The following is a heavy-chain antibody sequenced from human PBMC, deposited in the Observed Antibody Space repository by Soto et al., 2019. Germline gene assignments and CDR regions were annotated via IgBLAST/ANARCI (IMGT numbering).Heavy chain of an antibody. CDR3: AGDVLTPFDYYGSGSYYNWFDP. CDR1: GGTFSRSA. V-gene: IGHV1-69*13. D-gene: IGHD3-10*01. J-gene: IGHJ5*02. CDR2: FVSIFATT. Sequence: SVKVSCKASGGTFSRSAISWVRQAPGQRLEWMGGFVSIFATTDYAQKFQGRLTITADESTSTVYMELSSLRSEDTAVYYCAGDVLTPFDYYGSGSYYNWFDPWGQGTLVTVSS.